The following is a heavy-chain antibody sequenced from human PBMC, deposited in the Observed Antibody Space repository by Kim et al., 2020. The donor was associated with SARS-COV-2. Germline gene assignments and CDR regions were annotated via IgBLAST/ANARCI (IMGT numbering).Heavy chain of an antibody. CDR1: GDSISSSSYY. D-gene: IGHD6-19*01. Sequence: SETLSLTCSVSGDSISSSSYYWGWVRQPPGKGLEWIGNIFHSGSSSYNPSLKSRVTISVDTSKNQFSLKLSSLTAADTAVYYCATRLPQPYSSGWY. CDR3: ATRLPQPYSSGWY. CDR2: IFHSGSS. V-gene: IGHV4-39*07. J-gene: IGHJ2*01.